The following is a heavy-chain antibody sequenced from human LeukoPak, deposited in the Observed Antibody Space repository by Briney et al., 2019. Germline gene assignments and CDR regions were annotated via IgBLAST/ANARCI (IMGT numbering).Heavy chain of an antibody. CDR1: GGSISSYY. V-gene: IGHV4-4*07. CDR3: ARDFRVFGVVIPHGWFDP. D-gene: IGHD3-3*01. Sequence: PSETLSLTCTVSGGSISSYYWSWIRQPAGKGLEWIGRIYTSGSTNYNPSLKSRVTMSVDTSKNQFSLKLSSVTAADTAVYYCARDFRVFGVVIPHGWFDPWGQGTLVTVSS. CDR2: IYTSGST. J-gene: IGHJ5*02.